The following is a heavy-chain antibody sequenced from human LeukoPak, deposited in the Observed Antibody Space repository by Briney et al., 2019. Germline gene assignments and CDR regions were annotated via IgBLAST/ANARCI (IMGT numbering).Heavy chain of an antibody. Sequence: GGSLRLSCTASGFTFSSYWMSWVRQAPGKGLEWVANMNQDGSEKYYVDSVKGRFTISRDNAKNSLYLQMNNLRAEDTAVYYCARGGELLRPADYWGQGTLVTVSS. V-gene: IGHV3-7*01. CDR1: GFTFSSYW. J-gene: IGHJ4*02. D-gene: IGHD1-26*01. CDR2: MNQDGSEK. CDR3: ARGGELLRPADY.